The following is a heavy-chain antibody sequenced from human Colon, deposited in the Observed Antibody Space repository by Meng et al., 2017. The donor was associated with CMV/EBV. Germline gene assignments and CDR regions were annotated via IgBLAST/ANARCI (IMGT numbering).Heavy chain of an antibody. V-gene: IGHV3-7*04. CDR2: IKADGSET. CDR1: GSTFSNYW. J-gene: IGHJ4*03. CDR3: VRGHYDGA. D-gene: IGHD3-16*01. Sequence: GESLKISCAASGSTFSNYWMSWVRQAPGKGLEWVANIKADGSETYYADSVKGRFIISRDNAKNSLYLQMNSLRVEDTAVYFCVRGHYDGAWGHGTLVTVSS.